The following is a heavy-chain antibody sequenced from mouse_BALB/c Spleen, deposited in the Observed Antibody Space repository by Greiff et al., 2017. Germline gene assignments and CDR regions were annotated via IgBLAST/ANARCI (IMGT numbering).Heavy chain of an antibody. CDR3: ARASPFAY. CDR1: GFTFSSFG. D-gene: IGHD6-1*01. J-gene: IGHJ3*01. V-gene: IGHV5-17*02. CDR2: ISSGSSTI. Sequence: EVQLVESGGGLVQPGGSRKLSCAASGFTFSSFGMHWVRQAPEQGLEWVAYISSGSSTIYYADTVKGRFIISRDNPKNTLFLQLTSLRSEDTAMYYCARASPFAYWGQGTLLTVSA.